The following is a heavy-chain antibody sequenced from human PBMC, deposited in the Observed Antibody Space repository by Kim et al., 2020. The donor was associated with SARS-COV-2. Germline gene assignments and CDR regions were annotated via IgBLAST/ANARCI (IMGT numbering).Heavy chain of an antibody. Sequence: YNPSLKSRVTISVDTSKNQFSLKLSSVTAADTAVYYCARSDFWSGYFSYWGQGTLVTVSS. V-gene: IGHV4-34*01. D-gene: IGHD3-3*01. J-gene: IGHJ4*02. CDR3: ARSDFWSGYFSY.